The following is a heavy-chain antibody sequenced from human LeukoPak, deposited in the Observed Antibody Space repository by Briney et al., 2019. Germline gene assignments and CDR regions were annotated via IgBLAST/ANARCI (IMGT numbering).Heavy chain of an antibody. D-gene: IGHD6-19*01. CDR3: AKGVHSSGWPNWFDP. V-gene: IGHV3-30*02. Sequence: PGGSLRLSCAASGFTFSAYGMQWVRQAPGKGLEWGAFIRYDGLNKYYSDSVKSRFTISRHNPKNTLYLQMDSLKAEDTAVYYCAKGVHSSGWPNWFDPWGQGSQV. CDR1: GFTFSAYG. J-gene: IGHJ5*02. CDR2: IRYDGLNK.